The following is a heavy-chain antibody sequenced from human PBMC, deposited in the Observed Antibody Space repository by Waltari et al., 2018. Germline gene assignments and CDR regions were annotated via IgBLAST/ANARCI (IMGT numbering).Heavy chain of an antibody. V-gene: IGHV3-74*01. Sequence: DVQLVESGGGLVQPGGSLRLSCAASGFSFSTYWMPVVRQAPGKGLVWVSRINSDGSGTSYADSVKGRFTISRDNAENTLYLQMNSLRVEDTAVYYCAGSASSNWFDPWGQGTLVTVSS. CDR2: INSDGSGT. CDR1: GFSFSTYW. CDR3: AGSASSNWFDP. D-gene: IGHD6-13*01. J-gene: IGHJ5*02.